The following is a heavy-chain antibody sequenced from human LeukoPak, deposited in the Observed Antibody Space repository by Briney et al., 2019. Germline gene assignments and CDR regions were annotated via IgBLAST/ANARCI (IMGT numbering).Heavy chain of an antibody. D-gene: IGHD2-8*01. CDR1: GFTFREYD. J-gene: IGHJ4*02. CDR3: SSDPYLEMEYPGFDY. Sequence: PGGSLRLSFTCSGFTFREYDMSWLGQAPGKGLEWVGFIRSKAYGGTTEYAASVKGRFTISRDDSKSIAYLQMNSLKTEDTAVYYCSSDPYLEMEYPGFDYWGQGTLVTVSS. CDR2: IRSKAYGGTT. V-gene: IGHV3-49*03.